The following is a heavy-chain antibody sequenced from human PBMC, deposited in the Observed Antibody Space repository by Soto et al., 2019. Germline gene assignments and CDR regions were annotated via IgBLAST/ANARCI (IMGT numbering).Heavy chain of an antibody. D-gene: IGHD4-4*01. J-gene: IGHJ6*02. CDR1: GFTFSSYG. CDR2: IWYDGSNK. CDR3: ARRNSQDYYYGMDV. V-gene: IGHV3-33*01. Sequence: SLRLSCAASGFTFSSYGMHWVRQAPGKGLEWVAVIWYDGSNKYYADSVKGRFTISRDNSKNTLYLQMNSLRAEDTAVYYCARRNSQDYYYGMDVWGQGTTVTVSS.